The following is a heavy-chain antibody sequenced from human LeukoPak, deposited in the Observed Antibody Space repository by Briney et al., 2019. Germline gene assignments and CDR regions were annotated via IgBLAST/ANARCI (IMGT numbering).Heavy chain of an antibody. Sequence: GGSLGRSCAASGFTCDDYAMDWVRQAPGYGPEWVSGISWNSGSIGYADSVKGRFTIYGDNAKNSLYLQMSSLRAEDTALYYCAKVVGYSSGWYDYWGQGTLVTVSS. CDR2: ISWNSGSI. V-gene: IGHV3-9*01. CDR1: GFTCDDYA. CDR3: AKVVGYSSGWYDY. J-gene: IGHJ4*02. D-gene: IGHD6-19*01.